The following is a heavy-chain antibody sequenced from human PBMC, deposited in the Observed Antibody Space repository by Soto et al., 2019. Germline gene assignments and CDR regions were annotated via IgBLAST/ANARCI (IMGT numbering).Heavy chain of an antibody. CDR3: ARDFYSSSWSRTYYFDY. V-gene: IGHV1-3*01. J-gene: IGHJ4*02. Sequence: LQGRVTITRDTSASTAYMELSSLRSEDTAVYYCARDFYSSSWSRTYYFDYWGQGTLVNVSS. D-gene: IGHD6-13*01.